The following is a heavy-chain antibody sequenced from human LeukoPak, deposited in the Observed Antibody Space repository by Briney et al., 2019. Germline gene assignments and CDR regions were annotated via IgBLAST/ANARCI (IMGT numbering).Heavy chain of an antibody. CDR3: AGPTCLRGGYCSTNS. J-gene: IGHJ4*02. CDR1: GGSISSSSYY. D-gene: IGHD2-2*01. CDR2: ISSSSDYT. V-gene: IGHV3-11*03. Sequence: LSLTCTVSGGSISSSSYYWGWIRQAPGKGPEWVSYISSSSDYTNYADSVKGRFTISRDNAKKSLYLQMDSLRAEDSAVYYCAGPTCLRGGYCSTNSWGQGTLVTVSS.